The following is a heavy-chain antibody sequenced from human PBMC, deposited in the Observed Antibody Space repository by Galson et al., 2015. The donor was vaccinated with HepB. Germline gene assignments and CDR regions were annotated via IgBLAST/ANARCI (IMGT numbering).Heavy chain of an antibody. J-gene: IGHJ3*02. V-gene: IGHV5-10-1*01. CDR2: IDPSDSYT. Sequence: QSGAEVKKPGESLRISCKGSGSSFTSYWISWVRQMPGKGLEWMGRIDPSDSYTNYSPSFQGHVTISADKSISTAYLQWSSLKASDTAMYYCASRRYCSSTSCYNSRVDGFDIWGQGTMVTVSS. CDR1: GSSFTSYW. D-gene: IGHD2-2*02. CDR3: ASRRYCSSTSCYNSRVDGFDI.